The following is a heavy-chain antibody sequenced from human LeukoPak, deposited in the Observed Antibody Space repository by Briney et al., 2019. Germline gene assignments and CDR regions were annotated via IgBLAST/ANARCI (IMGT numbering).Heavy chain of an antibody. J-gene: IGHJ4*02. CDR3: ARDYVYAFDY. V-gene: IGHV3-48*01. CDR1: GFSFSSYS. CDR2: ISGDGNAK. Sequence: GGSLRLSCAASGFSFSSYSINWVRQAPGKGLEWVSYISGDGNAKHYTDSVKGRFTISRDNAKNGLYLQMNSLRAEDTAVYFCARDYVYAFDYWGQGTLVTVSS. D-gene: IGHD2/OR15-2a*01.